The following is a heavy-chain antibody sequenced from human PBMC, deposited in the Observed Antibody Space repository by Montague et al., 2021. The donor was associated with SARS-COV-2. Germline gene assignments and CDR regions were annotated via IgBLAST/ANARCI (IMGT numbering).Heavy chain of an antibody. CDR2: IYYSGST. J-gene: IGHJ3*02. Sequence: SETLSLTCTVSGGSISSSSYYWGWVRQPPGKGLEWIGCIYYSGSTYYNPSLKSRVTISVDTSKNQFSLKLTSVTAADTAVYYCARFPTSYCYDSKAAPASPDAFDIWGQGTLVTVSS. CDR3: ARFPTSYCYDSKAAPASPDAFDI. D-gene: IGHD3-22*01. V-gene: IGHV4-39*01. CDR1: GGSISSSSYY.